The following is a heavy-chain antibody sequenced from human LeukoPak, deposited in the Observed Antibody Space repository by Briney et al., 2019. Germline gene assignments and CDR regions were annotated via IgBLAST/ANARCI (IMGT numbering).Heavy chain of an antibody. D-gene: IGHD2-8*01. J-gene: IGHJ4*02. CDR3: ARGVLMVYAIPNYFDY. V-gene: IGHV4-59*12. Sequence: SETLSLTCTVSGDSISDYYWSWIRQTPGRGLEWIGYIYYSGSTNYIPSLKSRVTISVDTSKNQFSLKLSSVTAADTAVYYCARGVLMVYAIPNYFDYWGQGTLVTVSS. CDR2: IYYSGST. CDR1: GDSISDYY.